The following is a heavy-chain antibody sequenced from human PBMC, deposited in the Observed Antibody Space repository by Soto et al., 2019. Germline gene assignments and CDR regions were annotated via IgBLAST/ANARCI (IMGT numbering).Heavy chain of an antibody. Sequence: EASVKVSCKASGGAFSSYAISWVRQAPGQGLEWMGGIIPIFGTANYAQKFQGRVTITADESTSTAYMELSSLRSEDTAVYYCARGRSITIFGVVSNYYYGMDVWGQGTTVTVSS. V-gene: IGHV1-69*13. CDR1: GGAFSSYA. J-gene: IGHJ6*02. CDR3: ARGRSITIFGVVSNYYYGMDV. D-gene: IGHD3-3*01. CDR2: IIPIFGTA.